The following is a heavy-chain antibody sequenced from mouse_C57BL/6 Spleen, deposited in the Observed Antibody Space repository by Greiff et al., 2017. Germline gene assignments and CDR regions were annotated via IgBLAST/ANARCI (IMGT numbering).Heavy chain of an antibody. Sequence: SGPELVKPGASVKISCKASGYSFTGYYMNWVKQSPEKSLEWIGEINPSTGGTTYNQKFKAKATLTVDKSSSTAYMQLKSLTSEDSAVYYCAFYYSNYGGFAYWGQGTLVTVSA. CDR3: AFYYSNYGGFAY. CDR1: GYSFTGYY. J-gene: IGHJ3*01. D-gene: IGHD2-5*01. V-gene: IGHV1-42*01. CDR2: INPSTGGT.